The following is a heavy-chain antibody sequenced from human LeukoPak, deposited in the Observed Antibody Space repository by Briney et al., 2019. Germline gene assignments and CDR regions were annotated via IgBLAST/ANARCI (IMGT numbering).Heavy chain of an antibody. CDR1: GFTFSSYA. Sequence: PGGSLRLSCAASGFTFSSYAMTWVRQAPGKGLEWVSTISASAGTTYYADSVKGRFTISRDNSKNTLYLQMNSLRAEDTALYYCAKDQFSYYGSGRSVDYYGMDVWGQGTTVTVSS. CDR2: ISASAGTT. J-gene: IGHJ6*02. D-gene: IGHD3-10*01. CDR3: AKDQFSYYGSGRSVDYYGMDV. V-gene: IGHV3-23*01.